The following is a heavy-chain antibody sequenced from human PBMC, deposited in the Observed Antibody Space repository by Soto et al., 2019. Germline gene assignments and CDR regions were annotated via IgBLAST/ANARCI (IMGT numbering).Heavy chain of an antibody. Sequence: SVKVSCKASGGTFSSYTISWVRQAPGQGLEWMGRIIPILGIANYAQKFQGRVTITADKSTSTAYMELSSLRSEDTAVYYCASLGYCTNGVCPNPFDPWGQGTLVTVSS. CDR1: GGTFSSYT. CDR2: IIPILGIA. V-gene: IGHV1-69*02. J-gene: IGHJ5*02. CDR3: ASLGYCTNGVCPNPFDP. D-gene: IGHD2-8*01.